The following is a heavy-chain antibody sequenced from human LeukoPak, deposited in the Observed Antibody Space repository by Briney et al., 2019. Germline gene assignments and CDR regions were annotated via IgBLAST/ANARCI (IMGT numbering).Heavy chain of an antibody. D-gene: IGHD2-15*01. J-gene: IGHJ5*02. Sequence: ASVKVSCKASGYTFTGYYMHWVRQAPGQGLEWMGRINPNSGGTNYAQKFQGRVTMTRDTSISTAYMELSRLRSDDTAVYYCARDKVPRYCSGGSCYRQKTNWFDPWGQGTLVTVSS. CDR2: INPNSGGT. CDR1: GYTFTGYY. CDR3: ARDKVPRYCSGGSCYRQKTNWFDP. V-gene: IGHV1-2*06.